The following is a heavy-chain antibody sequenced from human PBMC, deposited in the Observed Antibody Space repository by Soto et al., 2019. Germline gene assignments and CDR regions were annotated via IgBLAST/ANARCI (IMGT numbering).Heavy chain of an antibody. Sequence: PGGSLRLSCAASGFTFSSFWMAWVRQAPGKGLEWVSNINQDGSEKYYVDSMKGRFTISRDNAKNSLYLEMHNLRAEDTAVDHCATEREVVVVAETTIHYYGIEAWERETTGAASS. J-gene: IGHJ6*01. CDR3: ATEREVVVVAETTIHYYGIEA. V-gene: IGHV3-7*03. CDR2: INQDGSEK. D-gene: IGHD2-15*01. CDR1: GFTFSSFW.